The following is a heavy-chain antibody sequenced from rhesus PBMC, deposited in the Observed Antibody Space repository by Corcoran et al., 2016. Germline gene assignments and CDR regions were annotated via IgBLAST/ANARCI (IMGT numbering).Heavy chain of an antibody. J-gene: IGHJ3*01. D-gene: IGHD6-31*01. V-gene: IGHV4-173*01. CDR3: ARQRLVTGGRDAFDF. CDR1: GGSLSSHW. CDR2: IAGSGGST. Sequence: QPQLQESGPGLGKPSETLSLTCSASGGSLSSHWWSWSRQPPETRLEWIGRIAGSGGSTHYIPSLKSRVTISPDTSKNQFSLKLSSVTAADTAVYYCARQRLVTGGRDAFDFWGQGLRVTVSS.